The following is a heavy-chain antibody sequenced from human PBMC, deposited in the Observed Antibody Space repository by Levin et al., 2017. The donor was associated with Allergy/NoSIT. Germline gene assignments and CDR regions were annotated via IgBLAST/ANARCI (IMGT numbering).Heavy chain of an antibody. V-gene: IGHV1-2*02. CDR2: INPNSGGT. CDR3: ASAGIAVAGTGDLQH. J-gene: IGHJ1*01. D-gene: IGHD6-19*01. Sequence: ASVKVSCKASGYTFTGYYMHWVRQAPGQGLEWMGWINPNSGGTNYAQKFQGRVTMTRDTSISTAYMELSRLRSDDTAVYYCASAGIAVAGTGDLQHWGQGTLVTVSS. CDR1: GYTFTGYY.